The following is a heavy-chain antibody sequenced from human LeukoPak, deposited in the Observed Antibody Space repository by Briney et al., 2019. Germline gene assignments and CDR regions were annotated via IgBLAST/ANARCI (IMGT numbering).Heavy chain of an antibody. Sequence: GGSLRLSCAASGFIFDDYAMHWVRQAPGKGLEWVANIKQDGSEKYYVDSVKGRFTISRDNAKNSLYLQMNSLRAEDTAVYYCARTPWGSLDFWGQGTLVTVSS. CDR3: ARTPWGSLDF. D-gene: IGHD7-27*01. CDR1: GFIFDDYA. CDR2: IKQDGSEK. V-gene: IGHV3-7*01. J-gene: IGHJ4*02.